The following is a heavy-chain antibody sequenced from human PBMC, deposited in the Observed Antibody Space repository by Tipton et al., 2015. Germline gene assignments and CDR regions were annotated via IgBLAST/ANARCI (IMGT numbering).Heavy chain of an antibody. CDR3: ARDHSSWWD. V-gene: IGHV4-39*02. Sequence: TLSLTCTVSGGSISNSNYYWGWIRQPPGKGLEWIGSLSYSGKTDYNPPLRSRVTISVDTSKNQFSLRLSSVTAADTAVYYCARDHSSWWDWGQGTLVTVSS. J-gene: IGHJ4*02. CDR2: LSYSGKT. CDR1: GGSISNSNYY. D-gene: IGHD2-15*01.